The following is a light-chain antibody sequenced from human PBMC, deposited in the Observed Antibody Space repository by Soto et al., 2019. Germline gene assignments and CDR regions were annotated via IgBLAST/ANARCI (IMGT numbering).Light chain of an antibody. CDR1: QTVTYTS. CDR2: GTS. Sequence: EIVLTQSPGILSLSPGARATLSCRASQTVTYTSLAWYQQRPGQAPRLLIYGTSTRATGTPDRFSGSGSGTAFTLTISRLEPEDFAVYYCQQYGRTPRTFGQGTKVE. J-gene: IGKJ1*01. CDR3: QQYGRTPRT. V-gene: IGKV3-20*01.